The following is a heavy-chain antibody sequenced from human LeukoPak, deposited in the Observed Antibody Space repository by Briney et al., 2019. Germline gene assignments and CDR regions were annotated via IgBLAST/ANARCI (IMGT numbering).Heavy chain of an antibody. CDR1: GLTFSRYG. D-gene: IGHD1-20*01. CDR3: VRDNFFAFDI. V-gene: IGHV3-69-1*01. J-gene: IGHJ3*02. Sequence: GGSLRLSCAASGLTFSRYGMHWVRQAPGKGLEWLSFISLSGATYYADSVKGRFIISRDNAKNSVYLQMSSLRADETAVYYCVRDNFFAFDIWGQGTMVTVSS. CDR2: ISLSGAT.